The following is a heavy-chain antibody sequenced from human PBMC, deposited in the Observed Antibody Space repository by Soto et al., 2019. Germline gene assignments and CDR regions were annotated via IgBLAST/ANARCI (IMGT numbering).Heavy chain of an antibody. V-gene: IGHV1-69*01. J-gene: IGHJ6*02. CDR1: GGTFSSYA. CDR3: AMESSSPNFFYYGMDV. D-gene: IGHD6-6*01. Sequence: QVQLVQSGAEVKKPGSSVTVSCTASGGTFSSYAVNWVRQAPGQGLEWMGVVIPKASQPKYAQKFQGRVTITADYSTAYMEVSSLTSDDTAVYYCAMESSSPNFFYYGMDVWGQGTTVIVSS. CDR2: VIPKASQP.